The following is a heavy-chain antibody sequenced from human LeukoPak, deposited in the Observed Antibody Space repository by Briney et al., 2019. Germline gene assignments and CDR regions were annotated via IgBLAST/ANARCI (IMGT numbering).Heavy chain of an antibody. J-gene: IGHJ4*02. Sequence: PGGSLRLSCEASGFTFSHYWMHWVRQAPGKGLVWVSRTNTDGSSTSYVDSVKGRFTISRDNAKNTLYLQMNSLRAEHTAMYYCVPTDSSGLDWGQGTLVTVSS. CDR1: GFTFSHYW. CDR3: VPTDSSGLD. CDR2: TNTDGSST. V-gene: IGHV3-74*01. D-gene: IGHD3-22*01.